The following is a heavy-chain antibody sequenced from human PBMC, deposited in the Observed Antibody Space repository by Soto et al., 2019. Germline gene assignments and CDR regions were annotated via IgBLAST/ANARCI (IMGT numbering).Heavy chain of an antibody. CDR3: ASSVPRTRITIFGVLLGSFDL. Sequence: PRVSLRLSCAASGFTFSSYAMHGVRQAPGKGLDLVAVISYDGSNKYYADSVKGRFTISRDKSKNTLYLQMNSLRAEDTSVYYCASSVPRTRITIFGVLLGSFDLWGRGTMVTVYS. CDR2: ISYDGSNK. J-gene: IGHJ2*01. V-gene: IGHV3-30*14. CDR1: GFTFSSYA. D-gene: IGHD3-3*01.